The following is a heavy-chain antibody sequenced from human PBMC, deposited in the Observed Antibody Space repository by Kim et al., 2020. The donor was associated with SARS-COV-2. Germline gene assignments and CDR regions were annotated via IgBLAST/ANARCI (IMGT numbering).Heavy chain of an antibody. J-gene: IGHJ4*02. CDR2: NK. V-gene: IGHV3-30*02. D-gene: IGHD3-3*01. Sequence: NKYYADSVKGRFTISRDNSKNTLYLQMNSLRAEDTAVYYCAKGVFGAEDYWGQGTLVTVSS. CDR3: AKGVFGAEDY.